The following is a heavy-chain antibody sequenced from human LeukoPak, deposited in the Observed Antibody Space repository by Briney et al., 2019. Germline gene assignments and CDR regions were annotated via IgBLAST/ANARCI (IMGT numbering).Heavy chain of an antibody. V-gene: IGHV4-4*07. CDR2: IYTSGST. J-gene: IGHJ4*02. Sequence: SETLSLTCTVSGGSISSYYWSWIRQPAGKGLEWIGRIYTSGSTNYNPSLKSRVTMSVDTSKNQFSLKLSSVTAADTAVYYCARAPMVRGVIPYFDNWGQGTLVTVSS. CDR3: ARAPMVRGVIPYFDN. D-gene: IGHD3-10*01. CDR1: GGSISSYY.